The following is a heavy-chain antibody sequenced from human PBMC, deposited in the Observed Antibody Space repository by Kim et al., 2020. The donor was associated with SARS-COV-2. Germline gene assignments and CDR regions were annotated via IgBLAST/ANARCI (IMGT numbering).Heavy chain of an antibody. Sequence: GGSLRLSCAASGFTFSNAWMSWVRQAPGKGLEWVGRIKSKTDGGTTDYAAPVKGRFTISRDDSKNTLYLQMNSLKTEDTAVYDCTTNKPGYYDSSGYYYEEYYFDYWGQGTLVTVSS. D-gene: IGHD3-22*01. CDR3: TTNKPGYYDSSGYYYEEYYFDY. CDR1: GFTFSNAW. V-gene: IGHV3-15*01. J-gene: IGHJ4*02. CDR2: IKSKTDGGTT.